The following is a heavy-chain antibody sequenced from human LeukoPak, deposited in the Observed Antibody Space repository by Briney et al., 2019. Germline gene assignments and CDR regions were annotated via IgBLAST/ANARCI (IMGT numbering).Heavy chain of an antibody. CDR2: INHSGST. D-gene: IGHD6-13*01. CDR1: GGSFSGYY. J-gene: IGHJ4*02. V-gene: IGHV4-34*01. Sequence: SETLSLTCAVCGGSFSGYYWSWIRQPPGKGLEWIGEINHSGSTNYNPSLKSRVTVSVDTSKNQFSLKLSSVTAADTAVYYCARGKRGYSSSWYDYWGQGTLVTVSS. CDR3: ARGKRGYSSSWYDY.